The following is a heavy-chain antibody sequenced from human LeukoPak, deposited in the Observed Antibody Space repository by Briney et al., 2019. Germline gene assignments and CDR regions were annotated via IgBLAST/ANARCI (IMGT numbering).Heavy chain of an antibody. D-gene: IGHD3-22*01. Sequence: ASVKVSCKTSGYTFTAYYLHWVRQAPGQGLEWMGWXXPNSGATSYAQKFQGRVTMPSDTSSSTACMELSRLRSDDTAVYYCGRGYDSSGYYSGTLDYWGQGTLVTVSS. J-gene: IGHJ4*02. CDR1: GYTFTAYY. CDR2: XXPNSGAT. V-gene: IGHV1-2*02. CDR3: GRGYDSSGYYSGTLDY.